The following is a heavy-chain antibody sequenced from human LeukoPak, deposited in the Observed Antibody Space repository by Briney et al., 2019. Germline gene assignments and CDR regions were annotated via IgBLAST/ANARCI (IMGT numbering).Heavy chain of an antibody. CDR1: GGSISSYY. V-gene: IGHV4-59*01. Sequence: SDTLSLTCTVSGGSISSYYWSWIRQPPGKGLEWIGYIYYSGSTNYNPSLKSRVTISVDTSKNQFSLKLSSVTAADTAVYYCAREVGGGYCSSTSCNYFDYWGQGTLVTVSS. CDR3: AREVGGGYCSSTSCNYFDY. J-gene: IGHJ4*02. D-gene: IGHD2-2*01. CDR2: IYYSGST.